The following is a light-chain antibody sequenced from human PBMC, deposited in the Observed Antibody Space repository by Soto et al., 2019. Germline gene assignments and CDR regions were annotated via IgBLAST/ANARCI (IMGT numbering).Light chain of an antibody. CDR3: QHYGHAPWA. CDR2: GAS. J-gene: IGKJ1*01. CDR1: QSVTSDY. Sequence: VVTQSPGTLSLSPGERATLSCRASQSVTSDYLAWYQQKPGQSPRLLMSGASRRATGVPDRFSGSGSGTDFTLTISRLEPEDFAVYYCQHYGHAPWAFGQGTKVEIK. V-gene: IGKV3-20*01.